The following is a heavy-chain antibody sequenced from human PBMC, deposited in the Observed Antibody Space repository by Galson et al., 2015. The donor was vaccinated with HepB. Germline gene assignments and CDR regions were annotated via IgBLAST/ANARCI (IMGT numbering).Heavy chain of an antibody. D-gene: IGHD3/OR15-3a*01. CDR1: GFTFSSYS. Sequence: SLRLSCAASGFTFSSYSMNWVRQAPGKGLEWVSYISSSSSTIYYADSVKGRFTISRDNAKNSLYLQMNSLRAEDTAVYYCARDFGLARAMYYYGMDVWGQGTTVTVSS. V-gene: IGHV3-48*01. J-gene: IGHJ6*02. CDR2: ISSSSSTI. CDR3: ARDFGLARAMYYYGMDV.